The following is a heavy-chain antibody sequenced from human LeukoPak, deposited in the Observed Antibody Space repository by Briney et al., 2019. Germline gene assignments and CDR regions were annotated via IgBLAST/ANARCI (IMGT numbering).Heavy chain of an antibody. V-gene: IGHV3-30*04. D-gene: IGHD2-15*01. Sequence: GRTLIISCAAARFTCSSYAMHWVRQAPGKGMEWVAVISYDGSNKYYADSVKGRFTISRDNSKNTLYLQMNSLRAEDTAVYYCARDGLGYCSGGSCFEVHYFDYWGQGTLVTVSS. CDR1: RFTCSSYA. J-gene: IGHJ4*02. CDR2: ISYDGSNK. CDR3: ARDGLGYCSGGSCFEVHYFDY.